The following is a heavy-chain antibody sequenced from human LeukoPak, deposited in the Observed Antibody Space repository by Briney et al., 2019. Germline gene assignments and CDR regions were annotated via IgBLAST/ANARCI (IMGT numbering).Heavy chain of an antibody. J-gene: IGHJ6*02. D-gene: IGHD5-18*01. CDR3: ATSSLWRLDYYYGMDV. V-gene: IGHV3-15*01. CDR1: GFTFSNAW. Sequence: GGSLRLSCAASGFTFSNAWMNWLRQAPGKGLEWVGRIKSKTDGGTTDYAAPVKGRFTISRDDSQNTLYLQMNSLKTEDTGVYYCATSSLWRLDYYYGMDVWGQGTTVTVSS. CDR2: IKSKTDGGTT.